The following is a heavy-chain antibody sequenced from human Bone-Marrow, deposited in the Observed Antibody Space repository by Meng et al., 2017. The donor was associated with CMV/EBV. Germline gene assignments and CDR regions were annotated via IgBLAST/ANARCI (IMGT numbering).Heavy chain of an antibody. CDR1: GGSISSSHW. V-gene: IGHV4-4*02. Sequence: VTGGSISSSHWWSWVRQPPGKGLEWIGEIWHSGSTNYNPSLKSRVTISVDKSKNEFSLRLSSVTAADTAVYYCARDYYGSGTRFDPWGQGTLVTVSS. D-gene: IGHD3-10*01. CDR2: IWHSGST. J-gene: IGHJ5*02. CDR3: ARDYYGSGTRFDP.